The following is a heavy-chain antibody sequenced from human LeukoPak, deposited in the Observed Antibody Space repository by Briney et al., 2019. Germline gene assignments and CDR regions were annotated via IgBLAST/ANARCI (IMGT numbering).Heavy chain of an antibody. Sequence: TGGSLRLSCAASGFTFSSYSMSWVRQAPGKGLEWVSYISSSGSTIYYADSVKGRFTISRDNAKNSLYLQMNSLRAEDTAVYYCARGPPITMVRGSLNWFDPWGQGTLVTVSS. J-gene: IGHJ5*02. CDR2: ISSSGSTI. D-gene: IGHD3-10*01. CDR1: GFTFSSYS. V-gene: IGHV3-48*04. CDR3: ARGPPITMVRGSLNWFDP.